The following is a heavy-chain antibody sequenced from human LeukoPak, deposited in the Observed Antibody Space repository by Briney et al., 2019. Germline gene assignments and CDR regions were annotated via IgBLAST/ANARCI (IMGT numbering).Heavy chain of an antibody. CDR2: IYPGDSDT. CDR3: ALGLGIVGATRSFDY. CDR1: GHNFIYYW. V-gene: IGHV5-51*01. Sequence: GESLKISCQSSGHNFIYYWIAWVRQMPGRGLEWVGIIYPGDSDTRYSPSFQGQVTISADKSLSTAFLQLKSLKASDTAMYYCALGLGIVGATRSFDYWGQGTLVTVSS. D-gene: IGHD1-26*01. J-gene: IGHJ4*02.